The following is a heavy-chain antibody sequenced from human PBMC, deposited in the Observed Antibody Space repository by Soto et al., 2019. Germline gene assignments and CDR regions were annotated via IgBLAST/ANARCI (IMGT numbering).Heavy chain of an antibody. CDR2: IIPFLDVT. D-gene: IGHD3-9*01. V-gene: IGHV1-69*02. CDR1: GGTFSTYT. Sequence: QVQLVHSGAEVKKPGSSVTVSCKASGGTFSTYTITWVRQAPGQGLEWMGRIIPFLDVTNYAQKFQGRVTITADKSTSTVYMELTSLRSDDTAVYYCARLTLRGYGFFSLTWATTHFDYWGQGNRVSVSS. CDR3: ARLTLRGYGFFSLTWATTHFDY. J-gene: IGHJ4*02.